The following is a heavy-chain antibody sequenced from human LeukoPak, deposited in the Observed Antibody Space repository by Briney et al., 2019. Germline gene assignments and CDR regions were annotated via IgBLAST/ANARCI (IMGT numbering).Heavy chain of an antibody. D-gene: IGHD6-13*01. Sequence: PGGSLRLSCAASGFTFSAYSMNWVRQAPGKGLEWVSAISGSGGSTYYADSVKGRFTISRDNSKNTLYLQMNSLRAEDTAVYYCAKVGGYSSSWFYNWFDPWGQGTLVTVSS. V-gene: IGHV3-23*01. CDR3: AKVGGYSSSWFYNWFDP. J-gene: IGHJ5*02. CDR2: ISGSGGST. CDR1: GFTFSAYS.